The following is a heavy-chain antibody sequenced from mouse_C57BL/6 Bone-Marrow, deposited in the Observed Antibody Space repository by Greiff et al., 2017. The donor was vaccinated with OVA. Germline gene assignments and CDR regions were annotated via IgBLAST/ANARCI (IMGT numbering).Heavy chain of an antibody. D-gene: IGHD1-1*01. CDR1: GFSLTSYG. J-gene: IGHJ3*01. CDR3: ASSSPAWFAY. CDR2: IWSGGST. Sequence: VQLQQSGPGLVQPSQSLSITCTVSGFSLTSYGVHWVRQSPGKGLEWLGVIWSGGSTDYNAAFISRLSISKDNSKSQVFFKMNSLQADDTAIYYCASSSPAWFAYWGQGTLGTVSA. V-gene: IGHV2-2*01.